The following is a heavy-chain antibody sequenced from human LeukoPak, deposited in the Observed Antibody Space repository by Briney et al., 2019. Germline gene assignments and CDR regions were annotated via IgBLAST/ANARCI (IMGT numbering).Heavy chain of an antibody. CDR3: ARFNPYYYDSSGYPNFDY. J-gene: IGHJ4*02. D-gene: IGHD3-22*01. V-gene: IGHV4-61*02. Sequence: SETLSLTCTASGGSISSGSYYWSWIRQPAGKGLEWIGRIYTSGSTNYNPSRKSRVTISVDTSKNQFSLKLSSVTAADTAVYYCARFNPYYYDSSGYPNFDYWGQGTLVTVSS. CDR1: GGSISSGSYY. CDR2: IYTSGST.